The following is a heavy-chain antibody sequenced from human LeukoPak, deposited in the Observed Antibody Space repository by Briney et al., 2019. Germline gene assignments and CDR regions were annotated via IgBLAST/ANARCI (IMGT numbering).Heavy chain of an antibody. D-gene: IGHD5-12*01. CDR3: ARSNSGYDYNWFDP. V-gene: IGHV1-46*01. Sequence: GASVKVSCKASGYTFTSYYMHWVRQAPGQGLEWMGIINPSGGSTSYAQKFQGRVTMTRDTSISTAYMELSRLRSDDTAVYYCARSNSGYDYNWFDPWGQGTLVTVSS. CDR2: INPSGGST. J-gene: IGHJ5*02. CDR1: GYTFTSYY.